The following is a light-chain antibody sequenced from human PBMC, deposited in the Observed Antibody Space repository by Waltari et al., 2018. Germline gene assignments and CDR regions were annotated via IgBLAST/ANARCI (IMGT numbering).Light chain of an antibody. V-gene: IGKV2-28*01. CDR3: MQILQPART. Sequence: DILMTQSPLSLPVTPGEPASISCRSSQSLLHSNGYNYLDWYLQKPGQSPQVLIYLGSNRASGVPDRFSVSGSGTDFTLNISRVEAEDVGVYYCMQILQPARTFGQGTRLEIK. J-gene: IGKJ2*01. CDR2: LGS. CDR1: QSLLHSNGYNY.